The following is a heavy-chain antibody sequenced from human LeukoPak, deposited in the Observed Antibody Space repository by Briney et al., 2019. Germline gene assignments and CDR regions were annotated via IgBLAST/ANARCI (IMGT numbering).Heavy chain of an antibody. CDR2: IYYSGST. V-gene: IGHV4-59*01. CDR1: GGSISSYY. D-gene: IGHD3-16*02. Sequence: PSETLSLTCTVSGGSISSYYWSWIRQRPGKGLEWIGYIYYSGSTNYNPSLKSRVTISVDTSKNQFSLKLSSVTAADTAVYYCASTNTYYDYVWGSYRFSFDYWGQGTLVTVSS. J-gene: IGHJ4*02. CDR3: ASTNTYYDYVWGSYRFSFDY.